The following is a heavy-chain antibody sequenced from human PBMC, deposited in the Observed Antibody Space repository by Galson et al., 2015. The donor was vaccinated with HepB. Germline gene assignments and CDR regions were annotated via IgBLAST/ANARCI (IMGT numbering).Heavy chain of an antibody. Sequence: SLRLSCAASGFTFSSYAMSWVRQAPGKGLEWVSAISGSGVSTYYADSVKGRFTISRDNSKNTLYLQMNSLRAEDTAVYYCASLKNAELAVAGPNGVDYWGQGTLVTVSS. V-gene: IGHV3-23*01. J-gene: IGHJ4*02. CDR2: ISGSGVST. CDR1: GFTFSSYA. D-gene: IGHD6-19*01. CDR3: ASLKNAELAVAGPNGVDY.